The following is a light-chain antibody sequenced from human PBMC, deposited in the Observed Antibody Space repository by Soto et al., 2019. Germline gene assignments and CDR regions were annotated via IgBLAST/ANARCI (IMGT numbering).Light chain of an antibody. J-gene: IGLJ1*01. Sequence: QSVLTQPPSVSGAPGQRVTISCTGSSSNIGAGYDVHWYQQLPGTAPKLLIYGNSNRPSGVPDRFSGSKSGTSASLAITGLLDADDADYYCQSYYSSLTPRVFGTGTKLTVL. CDR2: GNS. CDR3: QSYYSSLTPRV. CDR1: SSNIGAGYD. V-gene: IGLV1-40*01.